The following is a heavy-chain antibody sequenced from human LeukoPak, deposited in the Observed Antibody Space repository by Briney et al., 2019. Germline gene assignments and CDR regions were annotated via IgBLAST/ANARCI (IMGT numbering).Heavy chain of an antibody. D-gene: IGHD3-10*01. CDR1: GGTFSSYA. Sequence: LVKVSCKASGGTFSSYAISWVRQAPGQGLEWMGGIIPIFGTANYAQKFQGRVMITTDESTSTAYMELSSLRSEDTAVYYCARVLRWYYGSGSYFNWFDPWGQGTLVTVSS. V-gene: IGHV1-69*05. CDR2: IIPIFGTA. CDR3: ARVLRWYYGSGSYFNWFDP. J-gene: IGHJ5*02.